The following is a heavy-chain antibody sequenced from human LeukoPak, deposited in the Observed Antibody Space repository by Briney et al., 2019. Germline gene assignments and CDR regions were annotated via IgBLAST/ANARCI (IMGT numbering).Heavy chain of an antibody. Sequence: PGGSLRLSCAASGFTFSDYYMSLIRQAPGKGLEWVSYISSSGSTIYYADSVKGRFTISRDNAKNSLYLQMNSLRAEDTAVYYCAREWGYCSSTSCYGPDAFDIWGQGTMVTVSS. CDR1: GFTFSDYY. J-gene: IGHJ3*02. V-gene: IGHV3-11*01. CDR2: ISSSGSTI. CDR3: AREWGYCSSTSCYGPDAFDI. D-gene: IGHD2-2*01.